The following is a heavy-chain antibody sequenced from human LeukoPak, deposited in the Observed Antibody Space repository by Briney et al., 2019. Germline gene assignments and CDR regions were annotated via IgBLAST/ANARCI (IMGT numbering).Heavy chain of an antibody. CDR3: AKDDIAVAGTFDY. D-gene: IGHD6-19*01. CDR1: GGTFSSYA. V-gene: IGHV1-18*01. Sequence: ASVKVSCKASGGTFSSYAISWVRQAPGQGLEWMGWITTYNGNTNYAQKLQGRVTMTTDTSTSTAYMELRSLRSDDTAVYYCAKDDIAVAGTFDYWGQGTLVAVSS. J-gene: IGHJ4*02. CDR2: ITTYNGNT.